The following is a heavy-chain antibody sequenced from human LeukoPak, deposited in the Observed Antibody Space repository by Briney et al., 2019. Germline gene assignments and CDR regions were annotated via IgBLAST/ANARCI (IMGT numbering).Heavy chain of an antibody. V-gene: IGHV4-30-2*01. D-gene: IGHD1-26*01. CDR3: ARGTGIVGATPFDH. Sequence: PSETLSLTCAVSGGSISSGGYSWSWIRQPPGKGLEWIGYIYHSGSTYYNPSLKSRVTISVDRSKNQFSLKLSSVTAADTAVYYCARGTGIVGATPFDHWGQGTLVTVSS. CDR2: IYHSGST. J-gene: IGHJ4*02. CDR1: GGSISSGGYS.